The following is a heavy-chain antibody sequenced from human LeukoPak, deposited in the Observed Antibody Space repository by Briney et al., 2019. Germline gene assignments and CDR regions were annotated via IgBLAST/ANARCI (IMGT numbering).Heavy chain of an antibody. V-gene: IGHV4-30-4*01. CDR3: ARLGYDFWSGYWAYFDY. D-gene: IGHD3-3*01. J-gene: IGHJ4*02. CDR2: IYYSGST. Sequence: KASETLSLTCTVSGGSISSGDYYWSWIRQPPGKGLEWIGYIYYSGSTYYNPSLKSRVTISVDTSKNQFSLKLSSVTAADTAVYYCARLGYDFWSGYWAYFDYWGQGTLVTVSS. CDR1: GGSISSGDYY.